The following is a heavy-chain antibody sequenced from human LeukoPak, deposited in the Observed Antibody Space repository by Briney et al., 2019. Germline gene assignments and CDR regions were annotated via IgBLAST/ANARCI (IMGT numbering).Heavy chain of an antibody. D-gene: IGHD6-13*01. J-gene: IGHJ4*02. CDR3: AKAGGRSSWYGFDY. CDR2: ISYDGSNK. Sequence: PGRSLRLSCAASGFTFSSYGMHWVRQAPGKGLEWVAVISYDGSNKYYADSVKGRFTISRDNSKNTLYLQMNSLRAEDTAVYYCAKAGGRSSWYGFDYWGQGTLVTVSP. V-gene: IGHV3-30*18. CDR1: GFTFSSYG.